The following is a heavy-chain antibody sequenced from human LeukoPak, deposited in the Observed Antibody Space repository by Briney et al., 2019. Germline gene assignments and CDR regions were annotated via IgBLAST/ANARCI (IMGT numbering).Heavy chain of an antibody. D-gene: IGHD2-2*01. Sequence: SVKVSCKASGGTFSSYAISWVRQAPGQGLEWMGRIIPILGIANYAQKFQGRATITADKSTSTAYMELSSLRSEDTAVYYCARDLRDNIVVVPAARSSWFDPWGQGTLVTVSS. J-gene: IGHJ5*02. CDR3: ARDLRDNIVVVPAARSSWFDP. CDR1: GGTFSSYA. CDR2: IIPILGIA. V-gene: IGHV1-69*04.